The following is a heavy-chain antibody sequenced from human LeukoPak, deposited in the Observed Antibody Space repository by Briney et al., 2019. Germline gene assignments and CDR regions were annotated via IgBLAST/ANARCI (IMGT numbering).Heavy chain of an antibody. J-gene: IGHJ4*02. CDR3: ARGTEKTRISGYYSFDH. V-gene: IGHV4-4*07. CDR1: GGSISGYF. Sequence: SETLSLTCAVSGGSISGYFWTWIRQPAGKELEWIGRVYTSGTTYYNPSLESRVTISLDTFNNQFSLRVTSVTAADTAIYYCARGTEKTRISGYYSFDHWGRGLLVTVSS. D-gene: IGHD5-12*01. CDR2: VYTSGTT.